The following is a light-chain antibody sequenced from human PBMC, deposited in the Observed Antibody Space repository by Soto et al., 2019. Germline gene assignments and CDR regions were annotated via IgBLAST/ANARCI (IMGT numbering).Light chain of an antibody. CDR1: SSDFGGYNY. Sequence: QSVLTQPRSVSGPPGQSVTISCTGTSSDFGGYNYVSWYQQHPGKAPKLMIYDVSKRPSGVPDRFSGSKSGNTASLTISGLQAEDEADYYCCSYAGSYTLGVFGTGTKVTVL. CDR3: CSYAGSYTLGV. V-gene: IGLV2-11*01. CDR2: DVS. J-gene: IGLJ1*01.